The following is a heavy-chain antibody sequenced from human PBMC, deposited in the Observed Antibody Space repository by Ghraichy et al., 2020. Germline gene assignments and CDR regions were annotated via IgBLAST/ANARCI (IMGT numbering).Heavy chain of an antibody. CDR1: GGSFSGYY. D-gene: IGHD3-10*01. Sequence: SETLSLTCAVYGGSFSGYYWSWIRQPPGKGLEWIGEINHSGSTNYNPSLKSRVTISVDTSKNQFSPKLSSVTAADTAVYYCARDMVRGVISKRYGMDVWGQGTTVTVSS. V-gene: IGHV4-34*01. CDR2: INHSGST. J-gene: IGHJ6*02. CDR3: ARDMVRGVISKRYGMDV.